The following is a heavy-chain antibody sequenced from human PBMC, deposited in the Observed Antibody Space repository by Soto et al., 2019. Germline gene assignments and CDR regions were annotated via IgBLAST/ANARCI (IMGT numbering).Heavy chain of an antibody. CDR2: IYYSGST. CDR1: GGSISSSSYY. Sequence: SETLSLTCTVSGGSISSSSYYWGWIRQPPGKGLEWIGSIYYSGSTYYNPSLKSRVTISVDTSKNQFSLKLSSVTAADTAVYYCARQVAVATPVYNWFDPWGQGTLVTVS. D-gene: IGHD6-19*01. CDR3: ARQVAVATPVYNWFDP. V-gene: IGHV4-39*01. J-gene: IGHJ5*02.